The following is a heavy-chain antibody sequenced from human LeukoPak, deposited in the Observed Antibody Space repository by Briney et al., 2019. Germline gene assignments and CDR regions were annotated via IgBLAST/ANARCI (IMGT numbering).Heavy chain of an antibody. D-gene: IGHD6-13*01. CDR2: ISGSGGST. CDR3: AQRGRGAAAAFDY. J-gene: IGHJ4*02. Sequence: GGSLRLSCAASGFTFSSYAMSWVRQAPGKGLECVSAISGSGGSTYYADSVKGRFTISRDNSKNTLYLQTNSLRAEDTAVYYCAQRGRGAAAAFDYWGQGTLVTVSS. CDR1: GFTFSSYA. V-gene: IGHV3-23*01.